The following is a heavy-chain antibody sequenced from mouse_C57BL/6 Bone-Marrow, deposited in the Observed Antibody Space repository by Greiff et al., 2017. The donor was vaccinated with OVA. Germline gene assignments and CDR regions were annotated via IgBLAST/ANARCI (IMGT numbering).Heavy chain of an antibody. J-gene: IGHJ1*03. CDR3: ARSDYGSSHWYFDV. D-gene: IGHD1-1*01. CDR2: IHPNSGST. CDR1: GYTFTSYW. V-gene: IGHV1-64*01. Sequence: QVQLQQSGAELVKPGASVKLSCKASGYTFTSYWMHWVKQRPGQGLEWIGMIHPNSGSTNYNEKFKSTTTLTVDKSSSAAYMQLSRLTSEDSAVYYCARSDYGSSHWYFDVWGTGTTVTVSS.